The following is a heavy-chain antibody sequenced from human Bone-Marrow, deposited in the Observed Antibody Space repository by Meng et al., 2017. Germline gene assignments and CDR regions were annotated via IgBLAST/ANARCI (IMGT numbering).Heavy chain of an antibody. Sequence: QVHLQESGQGLVKPSPTLSLTCPVSGGSISSGGYYWSWIRQPPGKGLEWIGYIYYSGSTYYNPSLKSRVTISVDTSKNQFSLKLSSVTAADSAVYYCARGPTTMAHDFDYWGQGTLVTVSS. CDR1: GGSISSGGYY. V-gene: IGHV4-31*03. CDR2: IYYSGST. D-gene: IGHD4-11*01. CDR3: ARGPTTMAHDFDY. J-gene: IGHJ4*02.